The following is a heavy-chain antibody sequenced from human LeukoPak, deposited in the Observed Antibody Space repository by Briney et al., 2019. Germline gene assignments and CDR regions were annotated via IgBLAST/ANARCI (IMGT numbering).Heavy chain of an antibody. J-gene: IGHJ4*02. CDR2: ISGNGAST. Sequence: GGSLRLSCVASGFTFSSYAMHWVRQAPGKGLEYVSAISGNGASTYYANSVKGRFTISRDNSKNTLYLQVGSLRAEDMAVYYCARAPPARGYLDSGMGAPDSWGQGTLVTVSS. CDR1: GFTFSSYA. D-gene: IGHD5-18*01. CDR3: ARAPPARGYLDSGMGAPDS. V-gene: IGHV3-64*01.